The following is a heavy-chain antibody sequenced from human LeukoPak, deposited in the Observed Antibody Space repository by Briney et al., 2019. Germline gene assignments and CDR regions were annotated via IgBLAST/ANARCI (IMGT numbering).Heavy chain of an antibody. D-gene: IGHD2-2*01. CDR1: GYSFTSYW. CDR3: ARHTPYCSNTSCYGFDY. Sequence: GESLKISCKGSGYSFTSYWIGWVRQMPGKGLEWMGIIYPGDSDTRYSPSFQGQVTISADKSISTAYLQWSSLKASDTAMYYCARHTPYCSNTSCYGFDYWGQGTLVTVSP. CDR2: IYPGDSDT. V-gene: IGHV5-51*01. J-gene: IGHJ4*02.